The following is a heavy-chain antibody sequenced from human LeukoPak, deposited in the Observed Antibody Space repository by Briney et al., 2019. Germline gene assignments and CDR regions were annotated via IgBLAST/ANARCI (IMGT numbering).Heavy chain of an antibody. Sequence: ASVKVSCKASGYTFTSYYMHWVRQAPGQGLEWMGIINPSGGSTSYAQKFQGRVTMTRDTSPSTVCMERNRLGAEEPAVYYCARGANFGVVISVYWGQGTLVTVSS. J-gene: IGHJ4*02. CDR3: ARGANFGVVISVY. D-gene: IGHD3-3*01. CDR2: INPSGGST. V-gene: IGHV1-46*03. CDR1: GYTFTSYY.